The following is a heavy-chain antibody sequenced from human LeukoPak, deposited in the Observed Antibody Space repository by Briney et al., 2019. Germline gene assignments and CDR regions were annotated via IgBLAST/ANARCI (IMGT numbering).Heavy chain of an antibody. Sequence: SETLSLTCAVYGGSFSGYYWGWIRQPPGKGLEWIGSIYYSGSTYYNPSLKSRVTISADTSKNQFSLKLSSVTAADTAMYYCARLGVSSSRDNYWGQGILVTVSS. CDR3: ARLGVSSSRDNY. V-gene: IGHV4-39*01. CDR2: IYYSGST. D-gene: IGHD6-13*01. CDR1: GGSFSGYY. J-gene: IGHJ4*02.